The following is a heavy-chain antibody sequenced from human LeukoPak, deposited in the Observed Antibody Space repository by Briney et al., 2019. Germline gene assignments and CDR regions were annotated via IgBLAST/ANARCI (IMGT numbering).Heavy chain of an antibody. CDR2: VTYSGVAT. D-gene: IGHD4-17*01. V-gene: IGHV3-23*01. CDR3: AKHDYGDFTPSPFPI. J-gene: IGHJ4*02. Sequence: GGSLRLSCAASGFTFRNYAMSWVRQAPEKGLEWVCTVTYSGVATYHADSVKGRFTISRDNSKNTLSLQMNSLRAEDTAIYYCAKHDYGDFTPSPFPIWGQGTLVTVSS. CDR1: GFTFRNYA.